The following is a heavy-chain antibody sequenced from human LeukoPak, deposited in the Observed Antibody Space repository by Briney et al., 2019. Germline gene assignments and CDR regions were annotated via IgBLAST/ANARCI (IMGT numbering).Heavy chain of an antibody. J-gene: IGHJ4*02. CDR1: GFTFNTNA. D-gene: IGHD4-17*01. Sequence: GGSLRLSCAASGFTFNTNAMSWVRQAPGKGLEWVSAISGRTGGTYYADSVQGRFTISRDNSKNTLYLQMNSLRAEDTAVYYCAGAYGYNYFDYWGQGTLVTVSS. V-gene: IGHV3-23*01. CDR2: ISGRTGGT. CDR3: AGAYGYNYFDY.